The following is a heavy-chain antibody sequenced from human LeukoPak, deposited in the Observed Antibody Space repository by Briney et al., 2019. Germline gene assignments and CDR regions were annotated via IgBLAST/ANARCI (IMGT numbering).Heavy chain of an antibody. CDR3: ARLTTVTTHDAFDI. CDR1: GFTFSSYS. D-gene: IGHD4-17*01. CDR2: ISSSSSTI. J-gene: IGHJ3*02. Sequence: GGSLRLSCAASGFTFSSYSMNWVRQAPGKGLEWVSYISSSSSTIYYADSVKGRFTIPRDNAKNSLYLQMNSLRAEDTAVYYCARLTTVTTHDAFDIWGQGTMVTVSS. V-gene: IGHV3-48*01.